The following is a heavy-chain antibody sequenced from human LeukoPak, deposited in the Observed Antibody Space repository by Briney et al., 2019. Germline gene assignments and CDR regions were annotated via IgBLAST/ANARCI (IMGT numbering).Heavy chain of an antibody. CDR1: GGSISSYY. D-gene: IGHD2-2*01. V-gene: IGHV4-59*01. J-gene: IGHJ4*02. CDR2: VYYSGST. Sequence: PSETLSLTCTVSGGSISSYYWSWIRQPPGKGLEWIGYVYYSGSTNYNPSLKSRATISVDTSKNQFSLKLNSVTAADTAVYYCARGLRGSPAFDYWGQGTLVTVSS. CDR3: ARGLRGSPAFDY.